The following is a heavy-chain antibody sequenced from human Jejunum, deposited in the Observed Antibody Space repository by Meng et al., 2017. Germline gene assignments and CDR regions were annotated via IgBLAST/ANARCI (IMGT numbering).Heavy chain of an antibody. J-gene: IGHJ5*02. CDR2: INQNGRT. CDR3: VRGRDPMVVGELDP. CDR1: GGSFNSYF. V-gene: IGHV4-34*01. D-gene: IGHD2-15*01. Sequence: QVHLRQWGAGLLKPSETLSLTCGGYGGSFNSYFWNWIRQPPGKGLEWIGEINQNGRTNYNPSLESRVTISMDKSKKEFSLRLASVTAADTALYYCVRGRDPMVVGELDPWGQGTLVTVSS.